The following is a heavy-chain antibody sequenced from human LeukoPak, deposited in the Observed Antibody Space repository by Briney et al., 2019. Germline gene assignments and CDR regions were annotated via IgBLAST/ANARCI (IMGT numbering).Heavy chain of an antibody. J-gene: IGHJ5*02. V-gene: IGHV1-69*13. CDR1: GGTFSSYA. CDR3: ARDPAIVGATGWFDP. CDR2: IIPIFGTA. Sequence: SVKVSCKASGGTFSSYAISWVRQAPGQGLEWMGGIIPIFGTANYAQKFQGRVTITADESTSTAYMELSSLRSEDTAVYYCARDPAIVGATGWFDPWGQGTLVTVSS. D-gene: IGHD1-26*01.